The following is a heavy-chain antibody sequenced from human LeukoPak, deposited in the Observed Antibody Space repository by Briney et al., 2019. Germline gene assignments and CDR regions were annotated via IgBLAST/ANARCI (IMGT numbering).Heavy chain of an antibody. CDR1: GFTFSSYS. CDR2: ISSSSSTI. V-gene: IGHV3-48*01. CDR3: ATATTVGPVDY. J-gene: IGHJ4*02. Sequence: PGESLRLSCAASGFTFSSYSMNWVRQAPGKGLEWVSYISSSSSTIYYADSVKGRFTISRDNSKNTLYLQMNSLRAEDTAVYYCATATTVGPVDYWGQGTLVTVSS. D-gene: IGHD4-23*01.